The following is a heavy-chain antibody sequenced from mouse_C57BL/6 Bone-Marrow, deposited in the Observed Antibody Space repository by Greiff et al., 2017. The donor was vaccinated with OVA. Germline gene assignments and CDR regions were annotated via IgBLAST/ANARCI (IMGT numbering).Heavy chain of an antibody. CDR3: AINWDGFAY. CDR2: INPYNGGT. V-gene: IGHV1-19*01. D-gene: IGHD4-1*01. CDR1: GYTFTDYY. J-gene: IGHJ2*01. Sequence: VQLKESGPVLVKPGASVKMSCKASGYTFTDYYMNWVKQSHGKSLEWIGVINPYNGGTSYNQKFKGKATLTVDKSSSTAYMELNSLTSEDSAVYYCAINWDGFAYWGQGTTLTVSS.